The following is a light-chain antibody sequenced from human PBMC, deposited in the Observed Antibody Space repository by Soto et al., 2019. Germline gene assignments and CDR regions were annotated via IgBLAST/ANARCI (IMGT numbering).Light chain of an antibody. CDR1: QSISNY. Sequence: EIVLTQSPATLSLSPGERATLSCRASQSISNYLAWYQHRPGQAPRLLIYDASTRATGIPARFSGSGSGTDFTLTISSLEPEDFAVYFCQLRSNWPPTWTFGQGTKVVVK. J-gene: IGKJ1*01. CDR3: QLRSNWPPTWT. CDR2: DAS. V-gene: IGKV3-11*01.